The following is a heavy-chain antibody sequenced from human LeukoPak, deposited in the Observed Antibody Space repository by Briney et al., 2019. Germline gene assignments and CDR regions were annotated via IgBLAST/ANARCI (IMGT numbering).Heavy chain of an antibody. CDR1: GGSISSGTYY. D-gene: IGHD1-26*01. CDR3: ARGLVIAVTGWGQWELPPAGHDS. Sequence: SETLSLTCTVSGGSISSGTYYWSWIRQPAGKGLEWIGRIYTSGSTNYNPSLKSRVTISVDTSKNQFSLKLSFMTAADTAVYYCARGLVIAVTGWGQWELPPAGHDSWGQGTLVTVSS. CDR2: IYTSGST. V-gene: IGHV4-61*02. J-gene: IGHJ4*02.